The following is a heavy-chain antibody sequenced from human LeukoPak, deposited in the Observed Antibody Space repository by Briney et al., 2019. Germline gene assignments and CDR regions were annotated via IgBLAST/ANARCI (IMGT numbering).Heavy chain of an antibody. CDR3: AKQGGTYYYYYMDV. Sequence: GGSLRLSCAASGFTFSSYGMHWVRQAPGKGLEWVSAISGSGDSTYYADSVKGRFTISRDNSKNTLYLQMNSLRAEDTAVYYCAKQGGTYYYYYMDVWGKGTTVTVSS. D-gene: IGHD1-1*01. CDR2: ISGSGDST. J-gene: IGHJ6*03. V-gene: IGHV3-23*01. CDR1: GFTFSSYG.